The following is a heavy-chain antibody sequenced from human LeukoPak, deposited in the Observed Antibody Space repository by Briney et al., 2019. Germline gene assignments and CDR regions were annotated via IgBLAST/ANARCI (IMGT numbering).Heavy chain of an antibody. CDR2: ISAYNGNT. D-gene: IGHD3-10*01. Sequence: ASVKVSCKASGYTFTSYGISWVRQAPGQGLEWMGWISAYNGNTNYAQKLQGRVTMTTDTSTSTAYIELRSLRSDDTAVYYCAREVLWFGELYSYLDYWGQGTLVTVSS. CDR1: GYTFTSYG. CDR3: AREVLWFGELYSYLDY. V-gene: IGHV1-18*01. J-gene: IGHJ4*02.